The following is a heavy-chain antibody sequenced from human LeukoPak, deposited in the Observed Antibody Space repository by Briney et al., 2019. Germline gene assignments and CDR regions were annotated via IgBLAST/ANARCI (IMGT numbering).Heavy chain of an antibody. J-gene: IGHJ6*03. Sequence: PGGSLRLSCEASGFPFSSYSLNWVRQAPGKGLEWVSSISSSSSYIFYGDSVKGRFTISRDNAKNSLFLQMNSLRAEDTAVYYCARDSITYYDFWSGYFYYMDVWGKGTTVTVSS. D-gene: IGHD3-3*01. CDR3: ARDSITYYDFWSGYFYYMDV. CDR2: ISSSSSYI. V-gene: IGHV3-21*01. CDR1: GFPFSSYS.